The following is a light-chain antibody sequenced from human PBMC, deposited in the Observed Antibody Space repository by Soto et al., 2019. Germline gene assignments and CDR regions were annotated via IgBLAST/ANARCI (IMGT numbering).Light chain of an antibody. CDR3: SSYTSSSSFGV. V-gene: IGLV2-14*01. CDR1: SSDVGGYNY. Sequence: QSVLTQPASVSGSPGQSITISCTGTSSDVGGYNYVSWYQQHPGKAPKLMIYDVSNRPSGVSNRFSGSKSGNTASLTISGLHAVDEAYYYCSSYTSSSSFGVFGTG. CDR2: DVS. J-gene: IGLJ1*01.